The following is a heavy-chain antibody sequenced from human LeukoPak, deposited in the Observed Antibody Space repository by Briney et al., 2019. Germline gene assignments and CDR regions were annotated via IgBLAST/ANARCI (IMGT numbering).Heavy chain of an antibody. D-gene: IGHD3-3*01. J-gene: IGHJ4*02. V-gene: IGHV4-34*01. Sequence: PSETLSLTCAVYGGSFSGYYWSWIRQPSGKGLEWIGEINHSGSTNYNPSLKSRVTISVDTSKNQFSLKLSSVTAADTAVYYCARGLSRGYDFWSGSPSYFDYWGQGTLVTVSS. CDR3: ARGLSRGYDFWSGSPSYFDY. CDR1: GGSFSGYY. CDR2: INHSGST.